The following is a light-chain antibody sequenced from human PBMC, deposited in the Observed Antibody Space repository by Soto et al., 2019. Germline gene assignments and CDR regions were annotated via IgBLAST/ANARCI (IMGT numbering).Light chain of an antibody. CDR2: KAS. CDR3: QQYHNYPWT. Sequence: DIQMTQSPTTLYASVGDRVTITCRASQSISSWLAWYQQKPGKAPKLLIYKASSLESGVPSRFSGSGSETEFSLTISRLQPDDFATYYCQQYHNYPWTFGQGTNVEI. CDR1: QSISSW. V-gene: IGKV1-5*03. J-gene: IGKJ1*01.